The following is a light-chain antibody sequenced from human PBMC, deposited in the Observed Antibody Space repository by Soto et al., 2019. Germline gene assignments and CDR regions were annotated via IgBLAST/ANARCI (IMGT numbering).Light chain of an antibody. CDR1: SSNIGSNT. CDR2: SNN. J-gene: IGLJ1*01. V-gene: IGLV1-44*01. CDR3: AAWDDSLNGPV. Sequence: QCVLTQPASGTGVPVRGVSIYYSGSSSNIGSNTVNWYQQLPGTAPKLLIYSNNQPPSGVPDRFSGSKSGTSASLAISGLQSEDEADYYCAAWDDSLNGPVFGTGTKVTVL.